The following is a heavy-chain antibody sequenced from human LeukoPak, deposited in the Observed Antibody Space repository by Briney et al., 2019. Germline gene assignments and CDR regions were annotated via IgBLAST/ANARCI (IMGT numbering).Heavy chain of an antibody. CDR1: GGSLSGYY. CDR2: INHSGST. CDR3: ARGPSGYHNT. Sequence: PLETLSLTCGVYGGSLSGYYWSWIRQPPEKGLEWIGEINHSGSTNYNPSLKSRVTISVDTSKNQFSLKLSSVTAADTAVYYCARGPSGYHNTGGQGTLVTVSS. J-gene: IGHJ4*02. D-gene: IGHD5-12*01. V-gene: IGHV4-34*01.